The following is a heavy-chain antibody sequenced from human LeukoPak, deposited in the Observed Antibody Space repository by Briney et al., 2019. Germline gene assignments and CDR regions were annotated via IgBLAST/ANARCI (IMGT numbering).Heavy chain of an antibody. Sequence: GGSLRLSCAASGFTFRSYGMHWVRQAPGKGLEWVAVIWYDGSNKYYADSVKGRFTISRDNSKNTLYLQMNSLRAEDTAVYYCARDLDDSSGYPIWGQGTLVTVSS. J-gene: IGHJ4*02. V-gene: IGHV3-33*08. CDR3: ARDLDDSSGYPI. CDR1: GFTFRSYG. D-gene: IGHD3-22*01. CDR2: IWYDGSNK.